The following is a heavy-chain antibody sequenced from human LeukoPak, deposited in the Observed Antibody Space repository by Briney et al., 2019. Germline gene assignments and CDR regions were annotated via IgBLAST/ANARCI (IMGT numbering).Heavy chain of an antibody. CDR2: IYYSGST. J-gene: IGHJ3*02. CDR3: ARAPLAAFDI. Sequence: SETLSLTCTVSGGSGSSSSYYWGWIRQPPGKGLEWIGNIYYSGSTYYHPSLKSRVTISVDRSKNQFSLKLTSVTAADTAVYYCARAPLAAFDIWGQGTLVTVSS. V-gene: IGHV4-39*01. CDR1: GGSGSSSSYY.